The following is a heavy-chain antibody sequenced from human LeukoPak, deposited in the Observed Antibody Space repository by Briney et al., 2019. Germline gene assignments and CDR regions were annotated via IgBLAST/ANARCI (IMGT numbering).Heavy chain of an antibody. CDR1: GYSISSGYY. CDR3: ARLAWGRLDY. CDR2: FYKSGPT. D-gene: IGHD7-27*01. Sequence: PSETLSLTCSVSGYSISSGYYWGWIRQPPGRGLGGFGRFYKSGPTPNTPSLKSRATISLDPSKNKFSLKLSSVTPADTAVYSCARLAWGRLDYWGQGTLVTVSS. J-gene: IGHJ4*02. V-gene: IGHV4-38-2*02.